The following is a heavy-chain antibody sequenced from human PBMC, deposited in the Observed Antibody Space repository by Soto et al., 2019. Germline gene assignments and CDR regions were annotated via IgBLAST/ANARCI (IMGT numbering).Heavy chain of an antibody. V-gene: IGHV4-59*01. CDR1: GGSISSFY. D-gene: IGHD4-17*01. CDR2: IYYSGTT. Sequence: SETLSLTCSVSGGSISSFYWSWIRQPPGKGLEWVGYIYYSGTTNYNPSLKSRVTISLDTSKNQFSLKMSSVTAADTAVYYCARDYGPCYWGQGTLVTVSS. CDR3: ARDYGPCY. J-gene: IGHJ4*02.